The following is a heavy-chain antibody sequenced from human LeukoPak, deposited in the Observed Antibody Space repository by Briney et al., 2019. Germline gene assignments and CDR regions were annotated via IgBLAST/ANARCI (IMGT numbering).Heavy chain of an antibody. CDR1: GYSISSGYY. Sequence: SETLSLTCTVFGYSISSGYYWGWIRQPPGKGLEWIGSIYHSGSTYYNPSLKSRVTISVDTSKNQFSLKLSSVTAADTAVYYCASPDIVVVVADLHYFDYWGQGTLVTVSS. CDR2: IYHSGST. D-gene: IGHD2-15*01. J-gene: IGHJ4*02. V-gene: IGHV4-38-2*02. CDR3: ASPDIVVVVADLHYFDY.